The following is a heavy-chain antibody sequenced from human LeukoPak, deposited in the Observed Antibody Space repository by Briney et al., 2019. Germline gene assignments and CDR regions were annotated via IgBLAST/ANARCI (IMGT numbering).Heavy chain of an antibody. J-gene: IGHJ4*02. D-gene: IGHD3-10*01. CDR2: MQYDGSVE. CDR3: ARSDRRGFFDY. V-gene: IGHV3-30*02. CDR1: GFTFSSYS. Sequence: GGSLRLSCAASGFTFSSYSMNWVRQAPGKGLEWVTFMQYDGSVEFYADSVKGRFTISRDNSKNTVYLQMTSLRADDTAVYYCARSDRRGFFDYWGQGTLVTVSS.